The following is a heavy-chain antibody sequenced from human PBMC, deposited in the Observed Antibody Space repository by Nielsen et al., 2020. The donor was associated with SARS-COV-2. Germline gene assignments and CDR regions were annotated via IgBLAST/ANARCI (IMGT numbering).Heavy chain of an antibody. V-gene: IGHV3-7*05. CDR2: IKQDGSEK. CDR3: AREVPAAMGGFDY. J-gene: IGHJ4*02. CDR1: GFTFSSYW. Sequence: GVLKISCAASGFTFSSYWMSWVRQAPGKGLEWVANIKQDGSEKYYVDSVKGRFTISRDNAKNSLYLQMNSLRAEDTAVYYCAREVPAAMGGFDYWGQGTLVTVSS. D-gene: IGHD2-2*01.